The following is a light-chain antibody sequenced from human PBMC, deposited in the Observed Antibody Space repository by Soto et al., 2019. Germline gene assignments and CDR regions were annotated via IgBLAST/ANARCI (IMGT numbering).Light chain of an antibody. CDR2: DAS. Sequence: EIVLTQSPATLSLSPGERATLSCRASQSVNIYLAWYQQKPGQAPRLLIYDASNMATGIPARFSGSGSGTDFTLTISSLEPEDIAVYYCQPRSNWRVTFGGGTKVDIK. CDR1: QSVNIY. V-gene: IGKV3-11*01. J-gene: IGKJ4*01. CDR3: QPRSNWRVT.